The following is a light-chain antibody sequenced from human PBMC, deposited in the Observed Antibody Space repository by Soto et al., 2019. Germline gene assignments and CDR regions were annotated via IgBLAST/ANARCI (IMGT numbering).Light chain of an antibody. CDR1: QSVSSN. Sequence: EIVITQSPATRWVSPGERATLSCRASQSVSSNLAWYQQKPGQAPRLLSYGASTRATGIPARFSGSGSGTEFTLTISSLQSEDFAVYYCQQYNNWPRPFGQGTKV. CDR3: QQYNNWPRP. J-gene: IGKJ1*01. CDR2: GAS. V-gene: IGKV3-15*01.